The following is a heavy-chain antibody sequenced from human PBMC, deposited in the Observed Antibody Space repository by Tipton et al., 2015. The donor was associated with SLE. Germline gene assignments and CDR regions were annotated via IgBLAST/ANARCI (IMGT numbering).Heavy chain of an antibody. CDR3: ARGTAMVPYYFDY. CDR1: GFTFSSYG. Sequence: QLVQSGGGVVQPGRSLRLSCAASGFTFSSYGMHWVRQAPGKGLEWVAVIWYDGSNKYYADSVKGRFTISRDNSKNTLYLQMNSLRAEDTAVYYCARGTAMVPYYFDYWGQGTPVTVSS. V-gene: IGHV3-33*01. CDR2: IWYDGSNK. J-gene: IGHJ4*02. D-gene: IGHD5-18*01.